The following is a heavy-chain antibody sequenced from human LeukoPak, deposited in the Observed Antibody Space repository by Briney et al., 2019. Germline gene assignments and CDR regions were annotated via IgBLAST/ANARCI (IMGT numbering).Heavy chain of an antibody. CDR3: ARDCRSGWYESDAFDI. V-gene: IGHV1-18*01. CDR1: GYTFSSYG. D-gene: IGHD6-19*01. J-gene: IGHJ3*02. CDR2: ISTNNVYT. Sequence: VASVKVSCKASGYTFSSYGISWVRQAPGQGLEWMGWISTNNVYTNNAQKLQGRVTVTTDTSTSTAYVELRNLRSGDTAVYYCARDCRSGWYESDAFDIWGQGTMVTVSS.